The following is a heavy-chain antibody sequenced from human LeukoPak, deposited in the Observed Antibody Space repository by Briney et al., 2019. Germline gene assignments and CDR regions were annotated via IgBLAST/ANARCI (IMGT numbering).Heavy chain of an antibody. Sequence: ETLSLTCTVSGGSISTYYWSWIRQPPGKGLEWIGYVYYSGTTNLNPSLEGRVSISVDTSKNQFSLKLNSVTTADTAVYYCATLTVPTGGWYFDLWGRGTLVTVSS. CDR1: GGSISTYY. J-gene: IGHJ2*01. CDR3: ATLTVPTGGWYFDL. D-gene: IGHD4-17*01. CDR2: VYYSGTT. V-gene: IGHV4-59*01.